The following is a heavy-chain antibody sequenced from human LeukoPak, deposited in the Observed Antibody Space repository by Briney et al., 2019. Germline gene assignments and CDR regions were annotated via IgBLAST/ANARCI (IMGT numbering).Heavy chain of an antibody. CDR1: GFTFSSYW. CDR2: IKQDGSEK. V-gene: IGHV3-7*01. D-gene: IGHD3-9*01. J-gene: IGHJ6*02. CDR3: ARDPGDSDILTGTLHYGMDV. Sequence: GGSLRLSCAASGFTFSSYWMSWVRQAPGKGLEWVANIKQDGSEKYYVDSVKGRFTISRDNAKNSLYLQINSLRAETTAVYYCARDPGDSDILTGTLHYGMDVWGQGTTVTVSS.